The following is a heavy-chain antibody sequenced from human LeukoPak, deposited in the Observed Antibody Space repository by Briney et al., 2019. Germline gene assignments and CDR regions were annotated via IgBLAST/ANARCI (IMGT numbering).Heavy chain of an antibody. CDR3: AREMATIRGNWFDP. J-gene: IGHJ5*02. V-gene: IGHV1-18*01. CDR2: ISAYNGNT. Sequence: ASVKVSCKASGGTFSSYAISWVRQAPGQGLEWMGWISAYNGNTNYAQKLQGRVTMTTDTSTSTAYMELRSLRSDDTAVYYCAREMATIRGNWFDPWGQGTLVTVSS. D-gene: IGHD5-24*01. CDR1: GGTFSSYA.